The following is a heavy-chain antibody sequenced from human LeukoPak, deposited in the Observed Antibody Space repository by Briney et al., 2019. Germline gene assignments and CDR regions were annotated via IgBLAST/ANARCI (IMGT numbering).Heavy chain of an antibody. J-gene: IGHJ4*02. CDR3: ARRDRRGYCSSTSCDLSSSY. Sequence: PSETLSLTWAVYGGSFSGYYWSWIRQPPGKGLEWIGEINHSGSTNYNPSLKSRVTISVDTSKNQFSLKLSSVPAADTAVYYCARRDRRGYCSSTSCDLSSSYWGQGTLVTVSS. CDR1: GGSFSGYY. D-gene: IGHD2-2*01. V-gene: IGHV4-34*01. CDR2: INHSGST.